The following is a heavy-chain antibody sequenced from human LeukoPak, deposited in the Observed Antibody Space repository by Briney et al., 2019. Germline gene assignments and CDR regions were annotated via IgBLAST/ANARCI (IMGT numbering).Heavy chain of an antibody. CDR2: ISGSGDTT. CDR1: GFTFNTYS. D-gene: IGHD5-24*01. V-gene: IGHV3-23*01. J-gene: IGHJ4*02. CDR3: AKDDAWLQYNY. Sequence: GGSLRLSCEASGFTFNTYSMNWARQAPGKGLEWVSGISGSGDTTYYADSVKGRFTISRDNSKNTLYLQMNSLRVEDTAVFYCAKDDAWLQYNYWGQGTLVTVSS.